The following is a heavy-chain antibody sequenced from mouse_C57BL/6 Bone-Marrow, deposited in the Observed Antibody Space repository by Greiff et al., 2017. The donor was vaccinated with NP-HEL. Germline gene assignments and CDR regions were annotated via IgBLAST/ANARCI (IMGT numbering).Heavy chain of an antibody. J-gene: IGHJ2*01. CDR2: IDPSDSYT. V-gene: IGHV1-59*01. D-gene: IGHD4-1*01. CDR3: ARGRGTGDEGSYFDY. CDR1: GYTFTSYW. Sequence: QVQLQQPGAELVRPGTSVKLSCKASGYTFTSYWMHWVKQRPGQGLEWIGVIDPSDSYTNYNQKFKGKATLTVDTSSSTAYMQLSSLTSEDSAVYYCARGRGTGDEGSYFDYWGQGTTLTVSS.